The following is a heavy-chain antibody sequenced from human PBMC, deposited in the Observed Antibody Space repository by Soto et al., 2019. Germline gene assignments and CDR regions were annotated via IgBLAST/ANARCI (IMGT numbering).Heavy chain of an antibody. CDR3: ARDGYSSSWRFDAFDI. J-gene: IGHJ3*02. V-gene: IGHV4-59*01. CDR1: GGSISSYY. D-gene: IGHD6-13*01. CDR2: IYYSGST. Sequence: SETLSLTCTVSGGSISSYYWSWIRQPPGKGLEWIGYIYYSGSTNYNPSLKSRVTISVDTSKNQFSLKLSSVTAADTAVYYCARDGYSSSWRFDAFDIWGQGTMVTVSS.